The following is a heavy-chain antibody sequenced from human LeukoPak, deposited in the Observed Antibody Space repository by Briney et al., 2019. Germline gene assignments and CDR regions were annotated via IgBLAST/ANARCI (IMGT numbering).Heavy chain of an antibody. CDR3: ARLMVRGVISSPVDY. D-gene: IGHD3-10*01. J-gene: IGHJ4*02. Sequence: SETLSLTCTVSGGSVSSGSYYWSWIRQPPGKGLEWIGYIYYSGSTNYSPSLKSRVTISVDTSKNQFSLKLSSVTAADTAVYYCARLMVRGVISSPVDYWGQGTLVTVSS. V-gene: IGHV4-61*01. CDR2: IYYSGST. CDR1: GGSVSSGSYY.